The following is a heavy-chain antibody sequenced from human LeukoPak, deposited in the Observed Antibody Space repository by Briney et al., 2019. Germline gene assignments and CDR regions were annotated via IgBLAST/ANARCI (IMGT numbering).Heavy chain of an antibody. D-gene: IGHD3-9*01. CDR2: ISGYSGPA. CDR1: GFSFGSYG. Sequence: GGSLRLSCAASGFSFGSYGLSWVRQAPGKGLQWISYISGYSGPAYYADSVEGRFTISRDNAKNSVFLQMNSLRAEDTAVYYCARDLDTGNYFFAYWGQGTPVIVSS. J-gene: IGHJ4*02. CDR3: ARDLDTGNYFFAY. V-gene: IGHV3-48*04.